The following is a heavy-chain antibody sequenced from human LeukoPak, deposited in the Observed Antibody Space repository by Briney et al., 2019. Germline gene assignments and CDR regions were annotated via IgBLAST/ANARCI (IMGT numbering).Heavy chain of an antibody. V-gene: IGHV3-53*01. D-gene: IGHD3-9*01. CDR1: GFTVNSNY. J-gene: IGHJ4*02. CDR2: IYSGGST. CDR3: ARGYFDWSPLDY. Sequence: QPGGSLRLSCAASGFTVNSNYMSWVRQAPGKGQEWVSVIYSGGSTYYADSVKGRFTISRVTSKNTLYLQMNSLRAEDTAVYYCARGYFDWSPLDYWGQGTLVTVSS.